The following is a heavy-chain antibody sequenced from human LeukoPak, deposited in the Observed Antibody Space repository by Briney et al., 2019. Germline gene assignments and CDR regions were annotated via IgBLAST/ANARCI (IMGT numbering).Heavy chain of an antibody. CDR3: ARDRGGSYHYSGMDV. CDR2: IYHSGTT. J-gene: IGHJ6*02. V-gene: IGHV4-31*03. CDR1: GGSISSGGYY. Sequence: SETLSLTCTVSGGSISSGGYYWSWIRQHPGKGLEWIGCIYHSGTTYYNPSLKSRITISVDTSKNQFSLKLSSVTAADTAVYFCARDRGGSYHYSGMDVWGQGTTVTVSS. D-gene: IGHD6-25*01.